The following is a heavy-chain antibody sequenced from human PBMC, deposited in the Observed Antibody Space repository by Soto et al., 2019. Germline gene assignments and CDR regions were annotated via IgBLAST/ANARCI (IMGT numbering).Heavy chain of an antibody. Sequence: QEELVESGGGVVQPVRSLRLSCAASGFIFNTYGMHWVRQAPGKGLEWVAVISYDGKYIYYADSVKGRFIISRDNSKNTLYLQMSSLRPEDTAVYFCAKGSKAGDGYNSVDYYVHGMDVWGQGTTVTVSS. J-gene: IGHJ6*02. CDR1: GFIFNTYG. CDR3: AKGSKAGDGYNSVDYYVHGMDV. D-gene: IGHD5-12*01. CDR2: ISYDGKYI. V-gene: IGHV3-30*18.